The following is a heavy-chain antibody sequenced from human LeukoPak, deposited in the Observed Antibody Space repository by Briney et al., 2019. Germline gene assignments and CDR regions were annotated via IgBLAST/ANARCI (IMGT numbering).Heavy chain of an antibody. CDR2: ISYDGSNK. D-gene: IGHD5-18*01. Sequence: GGSLRLSCAASGFTFSSYAMHWVRQAPGKGLEWVAVISYDGSNKYYADSVKGRFTISRDNSKNTLYLQMNSLRAEDTAVYYCAAPPGRYSYENWFDPWGQGTLVTVSS. V-gene: IGHV3-30-3*01. J-gene: IGHJ5*02. CDR3: AAPPGRYSYENWFDP. CDR1: GFTFSSYA.